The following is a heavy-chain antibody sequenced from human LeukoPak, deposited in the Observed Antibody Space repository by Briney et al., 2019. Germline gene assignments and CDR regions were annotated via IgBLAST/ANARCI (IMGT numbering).Heavy chain of an antibody. Sequence: SETLSPTCAVYGGSLSGFYWRWVRQLPGKGRGWNGETHPSGTTNYNPSLKSRVTISVDTSKNQFSLKLSSVTAADTAVYYCARARRYCSGGSCYGSGWFDPWGQGTLVTVSS. J-gene: IGHJ5*02. D-gene: IGHD2-15*01. CDR3: ARARRYCSGGSCYGSGWFDP. CDR1: GGSLSGFY. CDR2: THPSGTT. V-gene: IGHV4-34*01.